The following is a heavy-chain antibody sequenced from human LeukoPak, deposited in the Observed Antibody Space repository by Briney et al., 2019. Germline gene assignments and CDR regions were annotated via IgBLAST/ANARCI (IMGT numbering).Heavy chain of an antibody. Sequence: SETLSLTCTVSGGSISSSSYYWGWIRQPPEKGLEWIGSIYYSGSTYYNPSLKSRVTISVDTSKNQFSLKLSSVTAADTAVYYCVRMVRSSKCWFDPWGQGTLVTVSS. V-gene: IGHV4-39*01. CDR1: GGSISSSSYY. D-gene: IGHD5-18*01. CDR3: VRMVRSSKCWFDP. J-gene: IGHJ5*02. CDR2: IYYSGST.